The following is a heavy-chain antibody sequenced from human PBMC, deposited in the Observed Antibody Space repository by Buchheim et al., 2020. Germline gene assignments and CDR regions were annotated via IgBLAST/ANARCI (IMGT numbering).Heavy chain of an antibody. J-gene: IGHJ4*02. CDR3: VREGRGYSGYDYDY. CDR1: SGSISSSDYY. CDR2: IHYTESA. Sequence: QVQLQESGPGLVKPSQTLSLTCNVTSGSISSSDYYWSWIRQPPGKELEYIGNIHYTESAYYNPSLKSRVTISKDTSRNQFSLNLNSVTAADTAVYYCVREGRGYSGYDYDYWGPGIL. V-gene: IGHV4-30-4*01. D-gene: IGHD5-12*01.